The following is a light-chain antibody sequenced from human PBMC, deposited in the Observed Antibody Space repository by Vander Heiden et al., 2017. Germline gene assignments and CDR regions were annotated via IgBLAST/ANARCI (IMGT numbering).Light chain of an antibody. CDR2: WAS. CDR3: QQYYNSYT. V-gene: IGKV4-1*01. J-gene: IGKJ2*01. CDR1: QSILYSSNNKNY. Sequence: DIVMTQSPDSLAVSLGERATINCKSSQSILYSSNNKNYLAWYQQKPGQPPKLLIYWASSRESGVPDRFSGSGSGTDFTLTISSLQAEDVAVYYCQQYYNSYTFGQVTKLEIK.